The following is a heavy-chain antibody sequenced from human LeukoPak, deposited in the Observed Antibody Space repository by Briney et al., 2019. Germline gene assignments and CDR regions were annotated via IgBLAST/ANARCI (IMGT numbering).Heavy chain of an antibody. CDR2: INSDGGTT. J-gene: IGHJ4*02. CDR1: GFXFSSYW. D-gene: IGHD3-22*01. V-gene: IGHV3-74*01. CDR3: VRFDSSGHYYYFDY. Sequence: PGGSLRLSCAASGFXFSSYWMHWVRQAPGKGLVWVSRINSDGGTTSYADSVRGRFTISRDNAKNTVYVQMNSLRAEDTAVYYCVRFDSSGHYYYFDYWGQGTLVTVSS.